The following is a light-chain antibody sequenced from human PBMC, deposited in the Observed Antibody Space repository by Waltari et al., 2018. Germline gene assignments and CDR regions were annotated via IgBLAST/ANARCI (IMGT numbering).Light chain of an antibody. CDR1: QSLLYSSNNKNY. V-gene: IGKV4-1*01. CDR2: WAS. J-gene: IGKJ3*01. CDR3: QQYYDTPFT. Sequence: DIVMTQSPDSLAVSLGERANIDCRSSQSLLYSSNNKNYLAWYQQRPRQPPKLLFYWASSRESGVPDRFTAAGSGTHFTLTITSLQAEDVAVYYCQQYYDTPFTFGPGTKVDI.